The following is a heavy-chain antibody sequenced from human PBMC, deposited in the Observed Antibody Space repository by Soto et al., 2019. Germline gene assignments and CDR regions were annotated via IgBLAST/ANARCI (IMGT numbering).Heavy chain of an antibody. D-gene: IGHD2-2*01. V-gene: IGHV1-69*10. CDR1: GGTFSSYA. Sequence: VKVSCKASGGTFSSYAISWVRQAPGQGLEWMGRIIPILGIANYAQKFQGRVTITADKSTSTAYMELSSLRSEDTAVYYCARRSHYCSSTSCYEYFQHWGQGTLVTVSS. CDR3: ARRSHYCSSTSCYEYFQH. J-gene: IGHJ1*01. CDR2: IIPILGIA.